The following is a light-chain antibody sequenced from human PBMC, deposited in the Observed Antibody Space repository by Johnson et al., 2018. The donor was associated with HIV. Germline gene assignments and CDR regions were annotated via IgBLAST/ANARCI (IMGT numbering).Light chain of an antibody. Sequence: QPVLTQPPSVSAAPGQKVTISCSGSSSNIGNNYVSWYQQLPGTAPKVLIYENNKRPSVIPDRFSGSKSGTSATLCITGLQTGEEADYYCGTWDTGLNTYVFGTGTKVTAL. V-gene: IGLV1-51*02. CDR2: ENN. CDR1: SSNIGNNY. CDR3: GTWDTGLNTYV. J-gene: IGLJ1*01.